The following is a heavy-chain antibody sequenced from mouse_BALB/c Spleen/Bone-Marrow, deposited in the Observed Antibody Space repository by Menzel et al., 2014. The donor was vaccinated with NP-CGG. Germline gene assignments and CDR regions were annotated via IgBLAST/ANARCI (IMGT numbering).Heavy chain of an antibody. CDR3: ARDINYDIYWYFDV. CDR2: SRNKANGYTT. Sequence: EVKVVESGGGLAQPGGSLRLSCATSGFTFTDYYMSWVRQPPGKALEWLGFSRNKANGYTTEYSASVKGRFTISRDNSQSILYLQMNTLRAEDSATYYCARDINYDIYWYFDVWGAGTTVTVSS. J-gene: IGHJ1*01. CDR1: GFTFTDYY. D-gene: IGHD2-4*01. V-gene: IGHV7-3*02.